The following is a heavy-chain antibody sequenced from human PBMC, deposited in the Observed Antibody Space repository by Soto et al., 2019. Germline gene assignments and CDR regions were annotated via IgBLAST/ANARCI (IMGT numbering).Heavy chain of an antibody. D-gene: IGHD3-10*01. CDR1: GGSISSSSYY. Sequence: SETLSLTCTVSGGSISSSSYYWGWIRQPPGKGLEWIGSIYYSGSTYYNPSLKSRVTISVDTSKNQFSLKLSSVTAADTAVYYCAREIRMVRGDNIWGQGTLVTVSS. CDR2: IYYSGST. V-gene: IGHV4-39*02. CDR3: AREIRMVRGDNI. J-gene: IGHJ4*02.